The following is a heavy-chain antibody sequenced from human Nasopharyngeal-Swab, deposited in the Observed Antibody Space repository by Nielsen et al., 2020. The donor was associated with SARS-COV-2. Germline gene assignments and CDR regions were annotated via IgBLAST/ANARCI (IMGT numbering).Heavy chain of an antibody. D-gene: IGHD3-22*01. CDR2: IKQDGSEK. J-gene: IGHJ4*02. CDR3: ARDWDYYDSSGFDY. CDR1: GFTFSSYW. V-gene: IGHV3-7*01. Sequence: GESLKISCAASGFTFSSYWMSWVRQAPGKGLEWVANIKQDGSEKYYVDSVKGRLTISRDNAKNSLYLQMNSLRAEDTAVYYCARDWDYYDSSGFDYWGQGTLVTVSS.